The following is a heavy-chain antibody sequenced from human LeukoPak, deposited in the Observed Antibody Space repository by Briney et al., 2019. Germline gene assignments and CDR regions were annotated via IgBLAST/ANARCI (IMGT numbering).Heavy chain of an antibody. CDR2: INHSGST. V-gene: IGHV4-34*01. CDR3: ARRRLGSGSYYNF. Sequence: SETLSLTCAVYGGSFSGYYWSWIRQPPGKGLEWIGEINHSGSTNYNPSLKSRVTISVDTSKNQFSLKLSSVTAADTAVYYCARRRLGSGSYYNFWGQGTLVTVSS. D-gene: IGHD3-10*01. J-gene: IGHJ4*02. CDR1: GGSFSGYY.